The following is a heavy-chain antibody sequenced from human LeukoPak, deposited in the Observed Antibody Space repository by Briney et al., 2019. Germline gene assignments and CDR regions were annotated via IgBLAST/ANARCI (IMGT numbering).Heavy chain of an antibody. CDR3: AGRDSARNPWAY. J-gene: IGHJ4*02. CDR1: GFTFTNFW. CDR2: IRPDGREQ. V-gene: IGHV3-7*01. D-gene: IGHD4-11*01. Sequence: GGSLRLSCAASGFTFTNFWMNWIRRAPGRGLEGVANIRPDGREQFYVDSGKGRFTISRDNAKNSVYLQMNSLRADDTAVYYCAGRDSARNPWAYWGQGTLVTVST.